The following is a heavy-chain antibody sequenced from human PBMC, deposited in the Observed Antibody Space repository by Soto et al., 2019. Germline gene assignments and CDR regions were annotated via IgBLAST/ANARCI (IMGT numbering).Heavy chain of an antibody. J-gene: IGHJ4*02. CDR3: GVARLRSYFDY. D-gene: IGHD2-15*01. CDR1: GFTFSSYA. Sequence: PGGSLRLSCAASGFTFSSYAMGWVCQAPGKGLEWVSAISGSGGSTYYADSVKGRFTISRDNSKNTLYLQMNSLRAEDTAVYYCGVARLRSYFDYWGQGTLVTVSS. V-gene: IGHV3-23*01. CDR2: ISGSGGST.